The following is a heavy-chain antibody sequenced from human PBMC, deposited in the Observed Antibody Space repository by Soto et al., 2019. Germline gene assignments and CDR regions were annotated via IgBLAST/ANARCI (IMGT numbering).Heavy chain of an antibody. CDR1: GFTFSSYA. D-gene: IGHD3-22*01. CDR3: AKGERNYYDSSGYTCFDY. Sequence: GGSLRLSCAASGFTFSSYAMSWVRQAPGKGLEWVSAVTANGGSTYSAASVKGRFTISRDNSKITLYLQMNSLRAEDTAVYYRAKGERNYYDSSGYTCFDYWGQGTLDTVSS. CDR2: VTANGGST. J-gene: IGHJ4*02. V-gene: IGHV3-23*01.